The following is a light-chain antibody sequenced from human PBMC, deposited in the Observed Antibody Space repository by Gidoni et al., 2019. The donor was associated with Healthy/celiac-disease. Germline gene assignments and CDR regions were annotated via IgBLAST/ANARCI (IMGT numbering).Light chain of an antibody. CDR2: EVR. V-gene: IGLV2-14*01. Sequence: QSALTQPASVSGSPAQSITISCTGTSSHVGGYNYVPWYQEHPGKAPKLMIYEVRNRPSGGSNRFSGSNSGNTASRTISGLQAEDAADYYCSSYTSSSTRGVFGGGTKLTVL. J-gene: IGLJ2*01. CDR3: SSYTSSSTRGV. CDR1: SSHVGGYNY.